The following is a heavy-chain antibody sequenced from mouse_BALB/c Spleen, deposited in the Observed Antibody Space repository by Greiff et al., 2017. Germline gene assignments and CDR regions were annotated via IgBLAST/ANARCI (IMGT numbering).Heavy chain of an antibody. J-gene: IGHJ4*01. D-gene: IGHD2-3*01. Sequence: DVKLQESGPGLVKPSQSLSLTCTVTGYSITSDYAWNWIRQFPGNKLEWMGYISYSGSTSYNPSLKSRISITRDTSKNQFFLQLNSVTTEDTATYYCAKRNDGYYFYAMDYWGQGTSVTVSS. CDR2: ISYSGST. CDR3: AKRNDGYYFYAMDY. V-gene: IGHV3-2*02. CDR1: GYSITSDYA.